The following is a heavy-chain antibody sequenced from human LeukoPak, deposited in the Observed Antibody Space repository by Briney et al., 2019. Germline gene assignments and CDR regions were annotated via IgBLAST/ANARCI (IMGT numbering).Heavy chain of an antibody. V-gene: IGHV3-23*01. CDR3: AKMVREFYTISYYFDY. D-gene: IGHD2-8*01. Sequence: GGSLRLSCAASGFTFSTYAMSWVRQAPGKGLEWVSGISGSGAGTYYADSVKGRFTISRDNSKNTLYLQMNSLRAEDTAVYYCAKMVREFYTISYYFDYWGQGTLVTVSS. CDR1: GFTFSTYA. J-gene: IGHJ4*02. CDR2: ISGSGAGT.